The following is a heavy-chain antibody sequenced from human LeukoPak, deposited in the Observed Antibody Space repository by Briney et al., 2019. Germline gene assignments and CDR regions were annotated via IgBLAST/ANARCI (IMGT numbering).Heavy chain of an antibody. CDR1: GYTLTELS. D-gene: IGHD3-3*01. CDR3: ATVTYYDFWSGLN. Sequence: ASVTVSFKVSGYTLTELSMHWVRQAPGKGKGWMGGFDPEDGETIYAQKFQGRVTMTEDTSTDTAYMELSSLRSEDTAVYYCATVTYYDFWSGLNWGQGTLVTVSS. V-gene: IGHV1-24*01. J-gene: IGHJ4*02. CDR2: FDPEDGET.